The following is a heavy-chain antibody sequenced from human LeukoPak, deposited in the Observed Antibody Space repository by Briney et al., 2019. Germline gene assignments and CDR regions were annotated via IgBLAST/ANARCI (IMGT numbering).Heavy chain of an antibody. J-gene: IGHJ4*02. CDR1: GYTFTKYG. CDR2: ISAYNGNT. Sequence: ASVKVSCKASGYTFTKYGLSWVRQAPGQGLEWMGWISAYNGNTNYAQQIQGRVTLTTETSTSTAYMELRSLRSDGTAVYYCARGFWDILAGYNDYWGQGTLVTVSS. CDR3: ARGFWDILAGYNDY. D-gene: IGHD3-9*01. V-gene: IGHV1-18*01.